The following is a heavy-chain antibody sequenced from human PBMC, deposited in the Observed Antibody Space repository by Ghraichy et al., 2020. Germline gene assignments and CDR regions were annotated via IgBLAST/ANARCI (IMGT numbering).Heavy chain of an antibody. J-gene: IGHJ4*02. V-gene: IGHV4-39*01. D-gene: IGHD3-10*01. Sequence: SETLSLTCTVSGGSISSTDYYCNWIRQSPGKGLEWIGGIYYTGSTYYNPSLKSRVTISDDTSKNQFSLNLGSVTAADTDVYYCARSYGSYVDCGQETLVTVYS. CDR2: IYYTGST. CDR1: GGSISSTDYY. CDR3: ARSYGSYVD.